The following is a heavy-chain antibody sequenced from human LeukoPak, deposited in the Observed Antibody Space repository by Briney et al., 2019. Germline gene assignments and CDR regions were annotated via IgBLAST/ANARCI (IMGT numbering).Heavy chain of an antibody. D-gene: IGHD2-15*01. J-gene: IGHJ6*02. CDR1: GFTFTSYG. CDR3: ARDPYCSGGSCYSGGMDV. V-gene: IGHV3-23*01. CDR2: IIGSGDRT. Sequence: GGSLRLSCAASGFTFTSYGMSWVRQAPGKGLEWVSGIIGSGDRTYYADSVKGRFTISRDNSKNTLYLQMNSLRAEDTAVYYCARDPYCSGGSCYSGGMDVWGQGTTVTVSS.